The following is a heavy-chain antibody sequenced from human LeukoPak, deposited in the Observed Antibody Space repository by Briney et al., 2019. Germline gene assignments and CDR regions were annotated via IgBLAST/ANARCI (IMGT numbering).Heavy chain of an antibody. CDR1: GYSISSGYY. Sequence: KPSETLSLTCTVSGYSISSGYYWGWIRPPPGKGLEWIGSIYHSGSTYYNPSLKSRVTISVDTSKNQFSLKLSSVTAADTAVYYCAGPGYYDSSDYYGYYYYMDVWGKGTTVTVSS. V-gene: IGHV4-38-2*02. CDR2: IYHSGST. J-gene: IGHJ6*03. D-gene: IGHD3-22*01. CDR3: AGPGYYDSSDYYGYYYYMDV.